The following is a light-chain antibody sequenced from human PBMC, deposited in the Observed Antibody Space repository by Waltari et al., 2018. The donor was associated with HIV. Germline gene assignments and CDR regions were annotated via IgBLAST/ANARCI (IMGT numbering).Light chain of an antibody. V-gene: IGLV2-14*01. Sequence: QSALTQPASVSGSPGQSITISCTGTSSDVGGYNYVSWYQQHPGNAPKLMIYEVTNRPSGVSNRFSGSKSGNTASLTISGLQAEDEADYYCNSYTISSTLGVFGGGTKLTVL. J-gene: IGLJ3*02. CDR2: EVT. CDR1: SSDVGGYNY. CDR3: NSYTISSTLGV.